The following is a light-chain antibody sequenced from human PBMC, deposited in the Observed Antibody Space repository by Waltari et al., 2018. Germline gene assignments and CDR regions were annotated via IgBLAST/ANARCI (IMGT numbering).Light chain of an antibody. Sequence: DIQLTQSPSSLSASVGDSVTITCQASQDIKTFLTGFHQKPGKTPNLLIYDTSKLHTGVSPRFRGSGSGTHFTMTVDSLHPEDTATYFCQQYDNLPYSFGGGTVLEI. V-gene: IGKV1-33*01. CDR2: DTS. J-gene: IGKJ2*03. CDR1: QDIKTF. CDR3: QQYDNLPYS.